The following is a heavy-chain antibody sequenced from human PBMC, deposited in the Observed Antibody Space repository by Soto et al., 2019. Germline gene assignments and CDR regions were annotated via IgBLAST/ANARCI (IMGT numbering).Heavy chain of an antibody. CDR2: IYPGDSDT. CDR1: GYSFTSYW. V-gene: IGHV5-51*01. J-gene: IGHJ6*02. CDR3: ARNHGDDYYYYGMDV. D-gene: IGHD4-17*01. Sequence: GESLKISCKGSGYSFTSYWIGWVRQMPVKGLEWMGIIYPGDSDTRYSPSFQGQVTISADKSISTAYLQWSSLKASDTAMYYCARNHGDDYYYYGMDVWGQGTTVTVSS.